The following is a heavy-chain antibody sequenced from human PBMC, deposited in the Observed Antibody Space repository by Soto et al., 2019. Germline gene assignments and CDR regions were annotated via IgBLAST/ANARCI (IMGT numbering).Heavy chain of an antibody. CDR2: IYAVCTT. Sequence: EVHLGESGGNLVQPGGSLRLCCAASGFTGSRDYISWGRQAPGKGLEWVSVIYAVCTTYYADSVRARFISSRDDSKNTLYLQMNSLRPEDTAVYYCARLHTSAGCYAFAYWGQGTLVTVSS. J-gene: IGHJ4*02. CDR1: GFTGSRDY. CDR3: ARLHTSAGCYAFAY. D-gene: IGHD2-2*01. V-gene: IGHV3-66*04.